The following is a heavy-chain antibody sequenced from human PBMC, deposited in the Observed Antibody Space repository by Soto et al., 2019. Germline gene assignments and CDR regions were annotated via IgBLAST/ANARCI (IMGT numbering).Heavy chain of an antibody. CDR3: IRDLRSGDF. Sequence: EVQLVESGGGLVQPGGSLRLYCAASGFTFSRYWMHWVRQAPGKGRVWVSRIAGEGISTNSADSVKGRFTASRDNAKNTVYLEMSSLRAEDTAVYYCIRDLRSGDFWGQGTLVTVSS. V-gene: IGHV3-74*01. CDR2: IAGEGIST. CDR1: GFTFSRYW. D-gene: IGHD6-19*01. J-gene: IGHJ4*02.